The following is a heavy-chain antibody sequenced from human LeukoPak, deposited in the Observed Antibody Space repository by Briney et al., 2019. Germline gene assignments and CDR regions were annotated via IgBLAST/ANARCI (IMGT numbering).Heavy chain of an antibody. D-gene: IGHD3-9*01. Sequence: GGSLRLSCAASGFTFSSYSMNWVRQAPGKGLEWVSSISSSSSYLYYADSVKGRFTISRDNAKNSLYLQMNSLRAEDTAVYYCARGADYDILTRYYYYYYMDVWGKGTTVTVSS. V-gene: IGHV3-21*01. CDR2: ISSSSSYL. CDR3: ARGADYDILTRYYYYYYMDV. J-gene: IGHJ6*03. CDR1: GFTFSSYS.